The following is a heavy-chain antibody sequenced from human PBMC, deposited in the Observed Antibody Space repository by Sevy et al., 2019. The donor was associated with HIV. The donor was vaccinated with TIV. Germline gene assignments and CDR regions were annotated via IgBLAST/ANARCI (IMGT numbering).Heavy chain of an antibody. V-gene: IGHV3-11*06. J-gene: IGHJ4*02. CDR1: GFTFSEYS. CDR3: AREGCTNPTDY. CDR2: FSFGCGKI. D-gene: IGHD2-8*01. Sequence: GGSLRLSCAASGFTFSEYSMSWIRQTPGKGLEWVSTFSFGCGKINYDDSVKGRFTISRDDSRNPFYLQMNSLRAEDTAIYYCAREGCTNPTDYWGQGTVVTVSS.